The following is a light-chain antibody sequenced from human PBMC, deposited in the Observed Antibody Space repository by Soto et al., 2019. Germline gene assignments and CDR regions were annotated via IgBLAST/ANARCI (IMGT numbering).Light chain of an antibody. CDR3: ISHARASNV. CDR1: SSDVGATDY. J-gene: IGLJ1*01. CDR2: EVN. V-gene: IGLV2-8*01. Sequence: QSALTQPPSASGSPGQSVAISCTGTSSDVGATDYVSWYQQHSGKAPKLLLYEVNKRPSGVPDRFSGSKSGNTASLTVSALQADDEADYYCISHARASNVLGTGTKLTVL.